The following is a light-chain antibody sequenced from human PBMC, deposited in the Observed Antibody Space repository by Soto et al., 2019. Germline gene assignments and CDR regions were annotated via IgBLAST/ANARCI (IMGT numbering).Light chain of an antibody. CDR3: HQTLSFPPT. Sequence: DIQMTQSPSSVSASVGDRVTITCRASQAIDCWLAWDLQKPGEAPKLLIFTGSLLHSGVPPRFSGSGSGTDFTLTISSLQPEDFATYYCHQTLSFPPTFGQGTKV. J-gene: IGKJ1*01. CDR1: QAIDCW. V-gene: IGKV1-12*01. CDR2: TGS.